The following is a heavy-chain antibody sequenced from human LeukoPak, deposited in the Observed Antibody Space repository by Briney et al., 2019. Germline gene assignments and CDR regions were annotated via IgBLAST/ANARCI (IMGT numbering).Heavy chain of an antibody. Sequence: GGSLRLSCAGSGFTFSSYAMTCVRQAPGKGLEWVSAISGSGDSTYYADSVKGRFTISRDNSKNTLYLQMNSLRPEDTAVYYCATRGYCSGTSCYAPQPWGQGTLVTVSS. CDR3: ATRGYCSGTSCYAPQP. CDR1: GFTFSSYA. V-gene: IGHV3-23*01. J-gene: IGHJ5*02. CDR2: ISGSGDST. D-gene: IGHD2-2*01.